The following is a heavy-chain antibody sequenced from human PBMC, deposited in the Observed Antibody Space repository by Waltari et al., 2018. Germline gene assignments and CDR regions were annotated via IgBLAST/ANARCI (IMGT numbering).Heavy chain of an antibody. CDR2: ISSSSSYI. CDR1: GFTFSSYS. CDR3: ARGVAAAGTRNY. V-gene: IGHV3-21*01. D-gene: IGHD6-13*01. Sequence: VQLVESGGGLVKPGGSLRLSCAASGFTFSSYSMNWVRQAPGKGLEWVSSISSSSSYIYYADSVKGRFTISRDNAKNSLYLQMNSLRAEDTAVYYCARGVAAAGTRNYWGQGTLVTVSS. J-gene: IGHJ4*02.